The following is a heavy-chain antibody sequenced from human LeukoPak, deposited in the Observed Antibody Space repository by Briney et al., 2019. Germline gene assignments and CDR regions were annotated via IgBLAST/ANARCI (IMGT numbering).Heavy chain of an antibody. CDR3: ARDLGSMGGRFHFWDY. Sequence: GASVKVSCKASGHTFTGYYMHWVRQAPGQGLEWMGWINPNSGGTNYAQKFQGRVTMTRDTSISTAYIELSRLRSDDTAVYYCARDLGSMGGRFHFWDYWGQGTLVTVSS. D-gene: IGHD1-26*01. J-gene: IGHJ4*02. CDR1: GHTFTGYY. CDR2: INPNSGGT. V-gene: IGHV1-2*02.